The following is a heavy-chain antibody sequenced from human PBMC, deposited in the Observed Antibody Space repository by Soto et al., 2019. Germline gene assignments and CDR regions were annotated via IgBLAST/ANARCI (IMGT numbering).Heavy chain of an antibody. CDR1: AFTFSTYA. CDR3: AKDVSYYYDAAGSNYFDY. D-gene: IGHD3-22*01. CDR2: ISGTGGST. Sequence: GGSLRLSCAASAFTFSTYAMSWVRQAPGKGLEWVSAISGTGGSTYYADSVKGRFTISRDNSKNTLYLQMNSLRAEDTALYYCAKDVSYYYDAAGSNYFDYWGQGTLVTVSS. J-gene: IGHJ4*02. V-gene: IGHV3-23*01.